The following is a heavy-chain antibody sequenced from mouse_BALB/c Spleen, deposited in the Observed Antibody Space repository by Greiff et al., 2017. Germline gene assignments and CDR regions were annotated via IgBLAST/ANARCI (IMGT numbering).Heavy chain of an antibody. CDR3: ARRYYGSSWFAY. CDR1: GYTFTDYN. Sequence: EVQLQQSGPELVKPGASVKISCKASGYTFTDYNMHWVKQSHGKSLEWIGYIYPYNGGTGYNQKFKSKATLTVDNSSSTAYMELRSLTSEDSAVYYCARRYYGSSWFAYWGQGTLVTVSA. V-gene: IGHV1S29*02. J-gene: IGHJ3*01. CDR2: IYPYNGGT. D-gene: IGHD1-1*01.